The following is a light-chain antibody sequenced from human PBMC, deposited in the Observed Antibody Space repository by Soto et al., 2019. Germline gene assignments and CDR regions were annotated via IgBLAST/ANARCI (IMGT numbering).Light chain of an antibody. V-gene: IGKV3-20*01. CDR2: GAS. J-gene: IGKJ4*01. CDR1: QSVSSSY. Sequence: EIVLTQSPGTLSLSPGERATLSCRASQSVSSSYLAWYQQKPGQAPRLLIYGASSRATGIPDRFSGSGSGTDFTLIISRQEPEDFAVYYCQQYGSSPPLTFGGGTKVEIK. CDR3: QQYGSSPPLT.